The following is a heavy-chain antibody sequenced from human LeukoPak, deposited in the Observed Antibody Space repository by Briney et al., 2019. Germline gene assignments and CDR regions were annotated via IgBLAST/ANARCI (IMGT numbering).Heavy chain of an antibody. CDR2: IKHDESEK. V-gene: IGHV3-7*01. Sequence: GGSLRLSCAASGYSFNSDWMDWVRQAPGKGLEWVANIKHDESEKNYLDSVKGRFTISRDNAQNSLYLQMNGLRVEDTAVYYCTRRLDDWGQGTLATVSS. J-gene: IGHJ4*02. CDR1: GYSFNSDW. D-gene: IGHD3-16*01. CDR3: TRRLDD.